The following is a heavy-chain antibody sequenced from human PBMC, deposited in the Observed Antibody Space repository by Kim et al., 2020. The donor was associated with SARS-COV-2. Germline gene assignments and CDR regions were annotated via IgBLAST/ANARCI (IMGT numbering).Heavy chain of an antibody. Sequence: SVNGRFTNAREDSKNGVYLQMNSLRAEDTAVYYCTRVGGTSRAYPDAFDFWGQGTMVTVSS. CDR3: TRVGGTSRAYPDAFDF. V-gene: IGHV3-30*07. J-gene: IGHJ3*01. D-gene: IGHD3-16*01.